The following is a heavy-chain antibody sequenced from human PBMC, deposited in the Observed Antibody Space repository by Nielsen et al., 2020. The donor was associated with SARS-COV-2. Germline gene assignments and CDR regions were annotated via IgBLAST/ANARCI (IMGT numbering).Heavy chain of an antibody. CDR2: ISSSSSYI. J-gene: IGHJ4*02. CDR3: TGEVPGTTGTELFDY. D-gene: IGHD1-1*01. V-gene: IGHV3-21*01. CDR1: GFTFSSYS. Sequence: GGSLKISCAASGFTFSSYSMNWVRQAPGKGLEWVSSISSSSSYIYYADSVKGRFTISRDNAKNSLYLQMNSLRAEDTAVYYCTGEVPGTTGTELFDYWGQGTLVTVSS.